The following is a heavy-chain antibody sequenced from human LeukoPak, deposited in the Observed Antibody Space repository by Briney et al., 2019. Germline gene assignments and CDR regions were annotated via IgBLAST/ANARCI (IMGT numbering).Heavy chain of an antibody. D-gene: IGHD3-9*01. CDR2: ISGYNGYT. CDR1: GYTFTNYG. V-gene: IGHV1-18*01. CDR3: ARETELTGYDY. Sequence: GPSVKVSGKASGYTFTNYGVGWLRQAPGQGLEWMGWISGYNGYTNYAQKLQGRVTLTTDTSSSTAYMELRSLRSDDTAVYYCARETELTGYDYWGQGTLVTVSS. J-gene: IGHJ4*02.